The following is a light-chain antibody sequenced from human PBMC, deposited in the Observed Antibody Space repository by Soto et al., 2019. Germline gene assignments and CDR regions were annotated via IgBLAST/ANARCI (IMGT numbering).Light chain of an antibody. CDR2: GAS. CDR3: QQTFSTYVS. Sequence: EIVLAQSPGTLSLSPGERATLSCRASRSVSSSYLAWYQQKPGQTPRLLIYGASSRATGIPDRFSGSGSGTEFTLTISSLQPEDFATYFCQQTFSTYVSFGGGTKVDIK. V-gene: IGKV3-20*01. J-gene: IGKJ4*01. CDR1: RSVSSSY.